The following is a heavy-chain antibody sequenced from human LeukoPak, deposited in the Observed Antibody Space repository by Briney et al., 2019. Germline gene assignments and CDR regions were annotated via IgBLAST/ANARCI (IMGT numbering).Heavy chain of an antibody. Sequence: ASVKVSCKASGYIFTSYGFSWVRQAPGQGLEWMGWISAYNGNTNYAQKLQGRVTMTTDTSTSTAYMELRSLRSDDTAVYYCARDRAGGYYDSSGYLPGDYWGQGTLVTVSS. D-gene: IGHD3-22*01. J-gene: IGHJ4*02. V-gene: IGHV1-18*01. CDR2: ISAYNGNT. CDR1: GYIFTSYG. CDR3: ARDRAGGYYDSSGYLPGDY.